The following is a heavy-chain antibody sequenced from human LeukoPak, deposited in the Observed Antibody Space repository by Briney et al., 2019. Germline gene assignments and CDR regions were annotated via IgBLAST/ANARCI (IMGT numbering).Heavy chain of an antibody. J-gene: IGHJ4*02. CDR2: ITTSSTYI. D-gene: IGHD3-16*01. Sequence: GGSLRLSCAASGFSFSDYNMNWVRQAPGKALEWVSSITTSSTYIYYGDSVKGRFTISRDNAKNSLYLQMNSLRVEDTAVYYCARASGEWIVALDYWGQGIPVTVSS. CDR3: ARASGEWIVALDY. CDR1: GFSFSDYN. V-gene: IGHV3-21*01.